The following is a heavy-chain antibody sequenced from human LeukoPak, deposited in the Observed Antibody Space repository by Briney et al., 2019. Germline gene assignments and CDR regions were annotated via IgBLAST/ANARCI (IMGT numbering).Heavy chain of an antibody. CDR2: FYFDGGT. CDR3: ARDHYYDGRGRFDP. V-gene: IGHV4-39*07. D-gene: IGHD3-16*01. CDR1: GGSVTSGTYH. J-gene: IGHJ5*02. Sequence: SETLSLTCSVSGGSVTSGTYHWGWIRQPPGKGLEWIGSFYFDGGTHYNPSLQSRVTVSVDTSKNQFSLRLSSVTAADTALYYCARDHYYDGRGRFDPWGQGTLVTVSS.